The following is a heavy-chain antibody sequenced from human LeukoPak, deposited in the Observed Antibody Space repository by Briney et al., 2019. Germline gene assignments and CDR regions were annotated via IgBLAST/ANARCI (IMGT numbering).Heavy chain of an antibody. CDR2: IYYSGST. D-gene: IGHD6-13*01. J-gene: IGHJ4*02. CDR3: ARHGSSSWYGGGGFDY. CDR1: AYSISSGYY. Sequence: SETLSLTCTVSAYSISSGYYWGWIRQPPGKGLEWIGYIYYSGSTNYNPSLKSRVTISVDTSKNQFSLKLSSVTAADTAVYYCARHGSSSWYGGGGFDYWGQGTLVTVSS. V-gene: IGHV4-38-2*02.